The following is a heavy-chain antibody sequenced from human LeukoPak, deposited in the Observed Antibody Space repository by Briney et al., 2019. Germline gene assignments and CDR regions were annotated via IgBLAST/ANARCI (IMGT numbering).Heavy chain of an antibody. D-gene: IGHD3-22*01. V-gene: IGHV4-59*01. CDR3: ARGGGYFLIDAFDI. J-gene: IGHJ3*02. CDR2: IYYTGRT. CDR1: GGSISSYY. Sequence: SETLSLTCTVSGGSISSYYWSWIRQSPGKGLEWIAYIYYTGRTNYNPSLKSRVTISVDTSKNQFSLKLSSVTAADTAVYYCARGGGYFLIDAFDIWGLGTMVTVSS.